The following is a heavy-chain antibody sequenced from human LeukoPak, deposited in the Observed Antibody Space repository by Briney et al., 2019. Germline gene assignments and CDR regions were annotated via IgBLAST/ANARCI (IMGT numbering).Heavy chain of an antibody. J-gene: IGHJ6*03. CDR3: ASTSRITGTTRPTYYYYMDV. Sequence: ASVKVSCKASGYTFTSYGISWVRQAPGQGLEWMGWINPNSGGTNYAQKFQGRVTMTRDTSISTAYMELSSLRSEDTAVYYCASTSRITGTTRPTYYYYMDVWGKGTTVTISS. D-gene: IGHD1-20*01. V-gene: IGHV1-2*02. CDR2: INPNSGGT. CDR1: GYTFTSYG.